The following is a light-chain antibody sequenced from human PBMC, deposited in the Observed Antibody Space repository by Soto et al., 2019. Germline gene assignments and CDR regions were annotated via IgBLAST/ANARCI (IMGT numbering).Light chain of an antibody. CDR2: GAS. CDR3: QQYNNWPPWT. J-gene: IGKJ1*01. V-gene: IGKV3-15*01. CDR1: QSVSST. Sequence: DIVMTQSPSTLSVSPGERATLSCRASQSVSSTLAWYQQKPGQAPRLLIYGASTRATGIPARFSGSGSGTEFTITISSRLSEDFSVYYCQQYNNWPPWTFGQGTKVEIK.